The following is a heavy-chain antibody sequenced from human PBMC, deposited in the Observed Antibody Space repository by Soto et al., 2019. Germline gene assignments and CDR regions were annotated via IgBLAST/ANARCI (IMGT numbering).Heavy chain of an antibody. CDR3: ARGVRYFDWDFDY. D-gene: IGHD3-9*01. CDR1: GSSISGYC. J-gene: IGHJ4*02. V-gene: IGHV4-34*01. CDR2: INHSGST. Sequence: SSTLSSTCTFLGSSISGYCWSWIREPPGKGLEWIGEINHSGSTNYNPSLKSRVTISVDTSKNQFSLKLSSVTAADTAVYYCARGVRYFDWDFDYWGQGTLVTVSS.